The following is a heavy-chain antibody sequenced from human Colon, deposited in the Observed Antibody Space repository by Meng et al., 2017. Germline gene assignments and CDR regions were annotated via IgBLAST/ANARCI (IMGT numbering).Heavy chain of an antibody. D-gene: IGHD2-15*01. V-gene: IGHV1-3*01. CDR2: INAGNGDT. CDR3: ARGGGYEYLRFFLH. Sequence: ASVKVSCKASGYTFTSYTIHWVRQAPGQRPEWMGWINAGNGDTKYSPSFQGSVTFTRDTSASTAYMELNSLRSEDTAIYYCARGGGYEYLRFFLHWGQGTLVTVSS. CDR1: GYTFTSYT. J-gene: IGHJ1*01.